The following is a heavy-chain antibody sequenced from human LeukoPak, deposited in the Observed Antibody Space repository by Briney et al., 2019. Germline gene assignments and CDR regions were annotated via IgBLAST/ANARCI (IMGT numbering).Heavy chain of an antibody. V-gene: IGHV4-59*01. J-gene: IGHJ4*02. Sequence: PSETLSLTCTVSGGSISSYYWSWIRQPPGKGLEWIGYIYYSGSTNYNPSLKSRVTISVDTSKNQFSLKLSSVTAADTAVYYCARGGSLEVLDYWGQGTLVTVS. D-gene: IGHD3-16*01. CDR3: ARGGSLEVLDY. CDR2: IYYSGST. CDR1: GGSISSYY.